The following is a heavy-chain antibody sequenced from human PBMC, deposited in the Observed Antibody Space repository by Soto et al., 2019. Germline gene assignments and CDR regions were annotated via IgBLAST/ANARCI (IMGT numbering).Heavy chain of an antibody. J-gene: IGHJ5*02. V-gene: IGHV1-69*01. CDR1: GGTFSSYA. D-gene: IGHD3-9*01. Sequence: QVQLVQSGAEVKKPGSSVKVSCKASGGTFSSYAISWVRQAPGQGLEWMGGSIPIFGTANYAQKFQGRVTITADESTSTAYMELSSLRSEDTAVYYCATADDYDILTGSLSWFDPWGQGTLVTVSS. CDR3: ATADDYDILTGSLSWFDP. CDR2: SIPIFGTA.